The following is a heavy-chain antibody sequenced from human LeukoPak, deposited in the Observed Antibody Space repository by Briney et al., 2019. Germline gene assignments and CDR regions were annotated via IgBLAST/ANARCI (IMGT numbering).Heavy chain of an antibody. CDR2: INHSGST. J-gene: IGHJ4*02. V-gene: IGHV4-34*01. CDR1: GGSLSGYY. Sequence: SETLSLTCAVYGGSLSGYYWSWIRQPPGKGLEWIGEINHSGSTNYNPSLKSRVTISVDTSKNQFSLKLSSVTAADTAVYYCARGRSSGWYFGIAYFDYWGQGTLVTVSS. CDR3: ARGRSSGWYFGIAYFDY. D-gene: IGHD6-19*01.